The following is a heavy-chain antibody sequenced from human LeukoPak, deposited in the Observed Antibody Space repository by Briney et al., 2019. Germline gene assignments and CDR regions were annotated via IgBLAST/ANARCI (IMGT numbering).Heavy chain of an antibody. CDR2: ISSSGSTI. J-gene: IGHJ6*04. V-gene: IGHV3-48*04. CDR3: AELGITMIGGV. CDR1: GFTFSSYS. Sequence: GGSLRLSCAASGFTFSSYSMNWVRQAPGKGLDWVSYISSSGSTIYYADSVKGRFTISRDNAKNSLYLQMNSLRAEDTAVYYCAELGITMIGGVWGKGTTVTISS. D-gene: IGHD3-10*02.